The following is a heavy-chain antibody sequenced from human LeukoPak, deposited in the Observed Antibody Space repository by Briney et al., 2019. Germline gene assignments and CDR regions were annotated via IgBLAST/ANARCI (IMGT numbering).Heavy chain of an antibody. Sequence: PSQTLSLTCAVSGGSISSGGYSWSWIRQPPGKGLEWIGYIYHSGSTYYNPSLKSRVTISVDRSKSQFSLKLSSVTAADTAVYYCARGGEDYYDSSGPESFQHWGQGTLVTVSS. CDR2: IYHSGST. J-gene: IGHJ1*01. D-gene: IGHD3-22*01. V-gene: IGHV4-30-2*01. CDR1: GGSISSGGYS. CDR3: ARGGEDYYDSSGPESFQH.